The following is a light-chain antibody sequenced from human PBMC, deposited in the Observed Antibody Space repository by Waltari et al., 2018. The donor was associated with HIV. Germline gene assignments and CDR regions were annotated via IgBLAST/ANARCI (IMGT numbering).Light chain of an antibody. CDR1: QSVSRDY. V-gene: IGKV3-20*01. J-gene: IGKJ5*01. CDR2: GVS. CDR3: QQHPIT. Sequence: DIVLTQSPGTRSLSPGERATLSCRASQSVSRDYLAWYQQKPGQAPRLLIYGVSSRATGIPDRFSGSGSGTEFTLTISRLEPEDFAVYYCQQHPITFGQGTRLEIK.